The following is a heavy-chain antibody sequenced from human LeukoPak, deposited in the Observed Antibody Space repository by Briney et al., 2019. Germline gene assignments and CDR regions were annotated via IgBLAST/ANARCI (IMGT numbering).Heavy chain of an antibody. CDR2: IWYDGSNK. V-gene: IGHV3-33*01. CDR1: GFTFSSYG. CDR3: AREEGSSWSFDY. J-gene: IGHJ4*02. Sequence: GGSLRLSCAASGFTFSSYGMRWVRQAPGKGLEWVAVIWYDGSNKYYADSVKGRFTISRDNSKNTLYLQMNSLRAEDTAVYYCAREEGSSWSFDYWGQGTLVTVSS. D-gene: IGHD6-13*01.